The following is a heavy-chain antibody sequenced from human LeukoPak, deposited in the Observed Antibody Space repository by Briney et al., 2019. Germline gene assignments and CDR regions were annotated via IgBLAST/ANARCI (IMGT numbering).Heavy chain of an antibody. CDR1: GGSISSYY. CDR2: IYYSGST. Sequence: SETLSLTCTVSGGSISSYYWSWIRQPPGKGLEWIGYIYYSGSTNYNPSLKSRVTISVDTSKNQFFLKLSSVTAADTAVYYCARVDIVVVPAAPRPYYYYMDVWGKGTTVTVSS. J-gene: IGHJ6*03. CDR3: ARVDIVVVPAAPRPYYYYMDV. V-gene: IGHV4-59*01. D-gene: IGHD2-2*01.